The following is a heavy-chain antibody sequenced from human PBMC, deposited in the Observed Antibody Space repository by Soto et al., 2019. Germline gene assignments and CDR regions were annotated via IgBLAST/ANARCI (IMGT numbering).Heavy chain of an antibody. Sequence: EVQLVESGGGLVQPGGSLRLSCATSGFTFSDHYMDWVRQAPGKGLEWVGRIRNEPNNYIEEYAASVKGRFTISRDDSKYSLYLQMSSLKTEDTAVYYWIRVALVVGSRYFEDWGQGTLVTVLS. V-gene: IGHV3-72*01. CDR3: IRVALVVGSRYFED. CDR1: GFTFSDHY. CDR2: IRNEPNNYIE. J-gene: IGHJ4*02. D-gene: IGHD6-19*01.